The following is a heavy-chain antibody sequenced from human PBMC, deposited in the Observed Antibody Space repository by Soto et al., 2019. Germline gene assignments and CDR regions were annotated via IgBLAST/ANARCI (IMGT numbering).Heavy chain of an antibody. CDR3: ARGIAAGRDFDY. J-gene: IGHJ4*02. CDR2: INHSGST. V-gene: IGHV4-34*01. Sequence: QVQLQQWGAGLLKPSETLSLTCAVYGGSFSGYYWSWIRQPPGKGREWIGEINHSGSTNYNPSLKSRVTTSVDTSKPQFSLKLSSVTAADTAVYYCARGIAAGRDFDYWGQGTLVTVSS. CDR1: GGSFSGYY. D-gene: IGHD6-13*01.